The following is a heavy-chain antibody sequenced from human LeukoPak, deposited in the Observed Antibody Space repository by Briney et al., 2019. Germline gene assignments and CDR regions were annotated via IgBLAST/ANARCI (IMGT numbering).Heavy chain of an antibody. V-gene: IGHV4-61*08. J-gene: IGHJ4*02. D-gene: IGHD6-13*01. Sequence: SETLSLTCTVSGGSISSGGYYWSWIRQHPGKGLEWIGYIYYSGSTNYNPSLKSRVTIAVDTSKNQFSLRLSSVTAADTAVYYCAMAYSSSWYYFDSWGQGTLVTVSS. CDR3: AMAYSSSWYYFDS. CDR2: IYYSGST. CDR1: GGSISSGGYY.